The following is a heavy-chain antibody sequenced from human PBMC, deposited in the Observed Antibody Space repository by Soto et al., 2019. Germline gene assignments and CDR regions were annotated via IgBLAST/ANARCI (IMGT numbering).Heavy chain of an antibody. J-gene: IGHJ6*02. CDR3: ARMRVLRYFDWLSTYYYGMDV. CDR1: GGSFSGYY. D-gene: IGHD3-9*01. V-gene: IGHV4-34*01. Sequence: XGTLSLTCAVYGGSFSGYYWSWIRQPPGKGLEWIGEINHSGSTNYNPSLKSRVTISVDTSKNQFSLKLSSVTAADTAVYYCARMRVLRYFDWLSTYYYGMDVWGQGTTVTVSS. CDR2: INHSGST.